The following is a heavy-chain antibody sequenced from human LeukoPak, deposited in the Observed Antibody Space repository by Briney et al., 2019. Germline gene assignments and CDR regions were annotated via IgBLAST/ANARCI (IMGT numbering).Heavy chain of an antibody. V-gene: IGHV3-48*03. Sequence: GGSLRLSCAASGFTFSSYEMNWVRQAPGKGLEWVSYISSSGSTIYYADSVKGRFTISRDNAKNSLYLQMNSLRAGETAVDYCARDGGLPDYWGQGTLVTVSS. CDR3: ARDGGLPDY. D-gene: IGHD2-15*01. CDR1: GFTFSSYE. CDR2: ISSSGSTI. J-gene: IGHJ4*02.